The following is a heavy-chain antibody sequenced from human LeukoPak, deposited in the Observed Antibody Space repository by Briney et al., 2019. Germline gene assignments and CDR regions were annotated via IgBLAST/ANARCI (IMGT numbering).Heavy chain of an antibody. Sequence: GASVKVSCKASGYTFTGYYMHWVRQAPGQGLEWMGWINPNSGGTNYAQKFQGRVAMTRDTSISTAYMELSRLRSDDTAVYYCARGVLLWFGEFGGGVDYWGQGTLVTVSS. CDR1: GYTFTGYY. CDR2: INPNSGGT. J-gene: IGHJ4*02. D-gene: IGHD3-10*01. V-gene: IGHV1-2*02. CDR3: ARGVLLWFGEFGGGVDY.